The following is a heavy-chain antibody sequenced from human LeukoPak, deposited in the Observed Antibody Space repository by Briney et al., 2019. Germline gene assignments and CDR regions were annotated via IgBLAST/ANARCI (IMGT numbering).Heavy chain of an antibody. J-gene: IGHJ4*02. D-gene: IGHD6-19*01. CDR3: SKGGAVAPDY. CDR1: GLSFSNYW. V-gene: IGHV3-74*01. Sequence: TGGSLRLSCAASGLSFSNYWMHWVRQAPGKGLVWVSRINSNGTTTTYADSVKGRFTISRDNAKNTLYLQMNSLSAEDTAVYYCSKGGAVAPDYWGQGTLVTVSS. CDR2: INSNGTTT.